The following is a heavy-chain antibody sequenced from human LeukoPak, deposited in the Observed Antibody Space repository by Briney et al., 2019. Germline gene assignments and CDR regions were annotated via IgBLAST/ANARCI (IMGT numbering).Heavy chain of an antibody. J-gene: IGHJ5*02. CDR3: ARMMAAAGTPPWFDP. Sequence: SETLSLTCTVSGDSISSGGYYWSWIRQHPGKGLEWIGYIYYSGSTFYNPSLKSRVTISVDTSKNQFSLNLSSVTAADTAVYYCARMMAAAGTPPWFDPWGQGTLVTVSS. V-gene: IGHV4-31*03. CDR1: GDSISSGGYY. D-gene: IGHD6-13*01. CDR2: IYYSGST.